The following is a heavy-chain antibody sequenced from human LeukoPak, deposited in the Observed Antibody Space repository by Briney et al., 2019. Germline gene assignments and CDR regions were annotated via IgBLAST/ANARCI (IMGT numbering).Heavy chain of an antibody. Sequence: PSGTLSLTCAVSGGSISSSNWWSWVRQPPGKGLEWIGEIYHSGSTYYNPSLKSRVTISVDTSKNQFSLKLSSVTAADTAVYYCARSDVVVPAAISPGAFDIWGQGTMVTVSS. CDR2: IYHSGST. J-gene: IGHJ3*02. D-gene: IGHD2-2*02. CDR3: ARSDVVVPAAISPGAFDI. V-gene: IGHV4-4*02. CDR1: GGSISSSNW.